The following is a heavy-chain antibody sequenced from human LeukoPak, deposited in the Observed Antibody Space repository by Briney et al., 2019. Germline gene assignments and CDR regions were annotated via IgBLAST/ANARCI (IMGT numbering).Heavy chain of an antibody. V-gene: IGHV3-74*01. CDR2: LNSDGSIS. J-gene: IGHJ4*02. CDR1: GFTSSTYW. Sequence: PGRSLRLSCAASGFTSSTYWMHWVRQAPGKGLVWLSRLNSDGSISSYADSVKGRFTISRDNAKNTLYLQMNSMRAEDTAVYYCCYGSGSPIDYWGQGTLVTVSS. D-gene: IGHD3-10*01. CDR3: CYGSGSPIDY.